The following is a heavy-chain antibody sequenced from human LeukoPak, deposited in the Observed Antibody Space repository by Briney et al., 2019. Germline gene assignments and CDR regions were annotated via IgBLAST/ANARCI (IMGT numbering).Heavy chain of an antibody. J-gene: IGHJ4*02. CDR3: AKDKSSSGWYKNFDY. Sequence: GGSLRLSCAASGFTFDDYAMHWVRQAPGKGLEWVSGISWNSGSIGYADSVKGRFTISRDNAKNSLYLQMNSLRAEDTALYYCAKDKSSSGWYKNFDYWGQGTLVTVSS. CDR1: GFTFDDYA. CDR2: ISWNSGSI. D-gene: IGHD6-19*01. V-gene: IGHV3-9*01.